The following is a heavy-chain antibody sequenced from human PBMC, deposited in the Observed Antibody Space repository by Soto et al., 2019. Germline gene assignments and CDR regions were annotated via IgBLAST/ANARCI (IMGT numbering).Heavy chain of an antibody. D-gene: IGHD4-17*01. Sequence: ASVKVSCKASGYTFTSYAMHWVRQAPGQRLEWMGWINAGNGNTKYSQKFQGRVTITRDTSASTAYMELSSLRSEDTAVYYCARDRPNSGESYYYYMDVWGKGTTVTVSS. CDR3: ARDRPNSGESYYYYMDV. V-gene: IGHV1-3*01. CDR2: INAGNGNT. J-gene: IGHJ6*03. CDR1: GYTFTSYA.